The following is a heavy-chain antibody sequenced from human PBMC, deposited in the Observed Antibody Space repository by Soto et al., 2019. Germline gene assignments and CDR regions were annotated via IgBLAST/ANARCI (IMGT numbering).Heavy chain of an antibody. D-gene: IGHD3-10*01. CDR3: ASAMVRGVDYFDC. CDR2: IYYSGST. CDR1: GGSISSGGYY. J-gene: IGHJ4*02. V-gene: IGHV4-31*03. Sequence: SETLSLTCTVSGGSISSGGYYWSWIRQHPGKGLEWIGYIYYSGSTYYNPSLKSRVTISVDTSKNQFSLKLSSVTAADTAVYYCASAMVRGVDYFDCWGQGTLVTVSS.